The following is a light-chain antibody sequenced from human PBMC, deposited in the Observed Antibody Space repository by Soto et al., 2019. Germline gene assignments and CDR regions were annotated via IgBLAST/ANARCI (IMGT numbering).Light chain of an antibody. V-gene: IGKV3-15*01. CDR2: GAS. J-gene: IGKJ1*01. CDR3: QQLSGWPRT. CDR1: QSVSSK. Sequence: EIVMTQSPVTLSVSPGEGATLFCRASQSVSSKLAWYQRKPGQPPRLLIYGASTRATGVPARFSGSGSGTEFTLTISSLQSEDYATYYCQQLSGWPRTFGQGTKVEIK.